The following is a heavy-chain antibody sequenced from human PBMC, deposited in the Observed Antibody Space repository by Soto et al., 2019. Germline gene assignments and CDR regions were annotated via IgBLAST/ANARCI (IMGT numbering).Heavy chain of an antibody. CDR3: AKAYHYGMDV. V-gene: IGHV3-23*01. CDR1: GCTFSHYA. CDR2: ISGSGDST. J-gene: IGHJ6*02. Sequence: GGSLRLSCAASGCTFSHYAMNWVRQAPGKGLEWVSGISGSGDSTYYADSVKGRLTVSRDNSKNTLYLQMNSLRAEDTAVYYCAKAYHYGMDVWGQGTTVTVSS.